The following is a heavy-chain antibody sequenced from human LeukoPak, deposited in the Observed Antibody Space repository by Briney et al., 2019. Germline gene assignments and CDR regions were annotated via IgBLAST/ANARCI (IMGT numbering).Heavy chain of an antibody. J-gene: IGHJ5*02. CDR3: AHAARNMLSHSEFDP. Sequence: TGPTLMNPTQTLTLTCTISGFTLSTSAAGVGWIRQPPGKALAWLALIYWDDDKRYSPSLKSRLTITKDTSKNQVVLTMTNMDPVDTATYYCAHAARNMLSHSEFDPWGHGVLVTVPS. V-gene: IGHV2-5*02. D-gene: IGHD3-16*01. CDR2: IYWDDDK. CDR1: GFTLSTSAAG.